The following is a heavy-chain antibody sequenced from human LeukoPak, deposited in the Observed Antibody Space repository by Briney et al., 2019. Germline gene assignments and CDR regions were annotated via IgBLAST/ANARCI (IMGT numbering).Heavy chain of an antibody. CDR3: ARSLLNWGIRSPYFDY. J-gene: IGHJ4*02. Sequence: SETLSLTCTVSGGSISSSSYYWGWIRQPPGKGLEWIGSIYYSGSTYYNPSLKSRVTISVDTSKNQFSLKLSSVTAADTAVYYCARSLLNWGIRSPYFDYWGQGTQVTVSS. CDR2: IYYSGST. D-gene: IGHD7-27*01. V-gene: IGHV4-39*01. CDR1: GGSISSSSYY.